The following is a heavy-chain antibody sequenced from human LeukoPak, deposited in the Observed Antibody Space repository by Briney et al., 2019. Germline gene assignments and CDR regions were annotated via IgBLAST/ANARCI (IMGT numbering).Heavy chain of an antibody. CDR1: GYTFTGYY. CDR3: ARRGMLAAAGSYNWFDP. Sequence: GASVKVSCKASGYTFTGYYMHWVRQAPGQGLEWMGWINPNSGGTNYAQKFQGRVTITADESTSTAYMELSSLRSEDTAVYYCARRGMLAAAGSYNWFDPWGQGTLVTVSS. D-gene: IGHD6-13*01. CDR2: INPNSGGT. J-gene: IGHJ5*02. V-gene: IGHV1-2*02.